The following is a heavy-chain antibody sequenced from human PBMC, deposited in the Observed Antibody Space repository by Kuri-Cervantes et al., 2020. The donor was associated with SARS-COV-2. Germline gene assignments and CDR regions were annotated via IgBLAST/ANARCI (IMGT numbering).Heavy chain of an antibody. CDR3: ARGVFRAVPAAGGPRRIYYYYMDV. CDR2: INPSGGST. Sequence: ASVKVSCKASGYTFTSYYMHWVRQAPGQGLEWMGIINPSGGSTSYAQKFQGRVTMTRNTSKSTAYMELSSLRSEDTAVYYCARGVFRAVPAAGGPRRIYYYYMDVWGKGTTVTVSS. CDR1: GYTFTSYY. D-gene: IGHD2-2*01. V-gene: IGHV1-46*01. J-gene: IGHJ6*03.